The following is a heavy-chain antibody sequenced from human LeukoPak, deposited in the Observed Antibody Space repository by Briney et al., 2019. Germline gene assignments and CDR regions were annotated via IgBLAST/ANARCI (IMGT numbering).Heavy chain of an antibody. CDR2: MYYSGST. J-gene: IGHJ4*02. Sequence: SETLSLTCTVSGDFITGSTYYWGWIRQPPGKGLEWIGSMYYSGSTYSNPSLRSRVTMSADTSKNQFSLNLKSVTAADTAVYYCAKQYYDSTGYYYFDYWGQGTLVTVSS. CDR1: GDFITGSTYY. V-gene: IGHV4-39*01. CDR3: AKQYYDSTGYYYFDY. D-gene: IGHD3-22*01.